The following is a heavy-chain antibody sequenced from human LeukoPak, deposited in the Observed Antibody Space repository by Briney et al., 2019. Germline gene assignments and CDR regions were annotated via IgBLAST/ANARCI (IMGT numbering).Heavy chain of an antibody. CDR2: IIPIFGTA. D-gene: IGHD1-20*01. Sequence: GASVKVSCKASGGTFISYAISWVRQAPGQGLEWMGGIIPIFGTANYAQKFQGRVTITADESTSTAYMELSSLRSEDTAVYYCARNNWKRTAEYYFDYWGQGTLVTVSS. V-gene: IGHV1-69*13. CDR1: GGTFISYA. J-gene: IGHJ4*02. CDR3: ARNNWKRTAEYYFDY.